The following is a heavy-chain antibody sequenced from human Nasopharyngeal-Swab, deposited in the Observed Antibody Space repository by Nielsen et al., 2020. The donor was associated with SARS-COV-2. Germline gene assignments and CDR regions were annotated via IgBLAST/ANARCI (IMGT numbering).Heavy chain of an antibody. V-gene: IGHV4-39*07. D-gene: IGHD4-17*01. CDR2: IYYSGST. Sequence: SETLSLTCTVSGGSISSSSYYWGWIRQPPGKGLEWIGSIYYSGSTYYNPSLKSRVTISVDTSKNQFSLKLSSVTAADTAVYYCARDLGDYDIYFDYWGQGTLVTVSS. CDR3: ARDLGDYDIYFDY. J-gene: IGHJ4*02. CDR1: GGSISSSSYY.